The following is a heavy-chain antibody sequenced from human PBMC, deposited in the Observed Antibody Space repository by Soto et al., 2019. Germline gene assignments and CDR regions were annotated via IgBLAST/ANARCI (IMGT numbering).Heavy chain of an antibody. CDR1: GFTFSSYA. CDR3: ARVAPDNDY. CDR2: VSGSGGRT. J-gene: IGHJ4*02. V-gene: IGHV3-23*01. Sequence: GGSLRLSCAASGFTFSSYAMNWVRQAPGKGLEWVSVVSGSGGRTYYADSVKGRFTISRDNAKNSLYLQMNSLRAEDTAVYYCARVAPDNDYWGQGTLVTVSS.